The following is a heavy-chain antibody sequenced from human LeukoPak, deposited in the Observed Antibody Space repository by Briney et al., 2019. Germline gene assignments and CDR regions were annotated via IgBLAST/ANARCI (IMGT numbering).Heavy chain of an antibody. V-gene: IGHV3-23*01. CDR2: ITGSGGIT. Sequence: PGGSLRLSCVASGFTFSNYAMSWVRQAPGKGLEWVSAITGSGGITYYADSVKGRFTISRDISKNTLYLQMNSLRAEDTAVYYCAKWGDYDVLTGYYDPDYWGQGTLVTVSS. D-gene: IGHD3-9*01. CDR3: AKWGDYDVLTGYYDPDY. J-gene: IGHJ4*02. CDR1: GFTFSNYA.